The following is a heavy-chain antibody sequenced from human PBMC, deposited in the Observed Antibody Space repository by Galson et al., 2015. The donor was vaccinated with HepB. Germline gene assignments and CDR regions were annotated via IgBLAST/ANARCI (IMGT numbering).Heavy chain of an antibody. Sequence: SVKVSCKASGYTFTTYSMHWVRQAPGQGLEWMGIINPSGGSTSYAQKFQGRITLTSDTSTRTVYMELSSLRSEDTAVYYCARRVYCTSSSCSYYYYYMDVWGEGTTVAVSS. D-gene: IGHD2-2*01. V-gene: IGHV1-46*03. CDR3: ARRVYCTSSSCSYYYYYMDV. J-gene: IGHJ6*03. CDR1: GYTFTTYS. CDR2: INPSGGST.